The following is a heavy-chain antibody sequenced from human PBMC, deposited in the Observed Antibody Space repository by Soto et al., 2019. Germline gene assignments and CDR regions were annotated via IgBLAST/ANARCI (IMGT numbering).Heavy chain of an antibody. V-gene: IGHV4-59*02. CDR1: GASVINDY. J-gene: IGHJ3*01. D-gene: IGHD3-16*01. Sequence: QVQLQESGPGVVKPSETLSLTCTVTGASVINDYWNWIRQPPGKGLEWIGFVYDSGSTSYNSSLNSRVTTAVDTSMNQFPLKLSSVTAADTAVYYCVRLGGAPGSSSYAVWGQGTMVTVSS. CDR2: VYDSGST. CDR3: VRLGGAPGSSSYAV.